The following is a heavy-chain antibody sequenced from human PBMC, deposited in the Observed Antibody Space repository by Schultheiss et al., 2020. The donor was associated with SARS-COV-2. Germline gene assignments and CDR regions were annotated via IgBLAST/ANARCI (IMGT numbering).Heavy chain of an antibody. CDR2: ISYDGSNK. V-gene: IGHV3-30*18. J-gene: IGHJ6*02. D-gene: IGHD4-17*01. CDR1: GFTFSSYG. Sequence: GGSLRLSCAASGFTFSSYGMHWVRQAPGKGLEWVAVISYDGSNKYYADSVKGRFTISRDNSKNTLYLQMNSLRAEDTAVYYCAKDPVPYYGDYGAPYYYYYYGMDVWGQGTTVTVSS. CDR3: AKDPVPYYGDYGAPYYYYYYGMDV.